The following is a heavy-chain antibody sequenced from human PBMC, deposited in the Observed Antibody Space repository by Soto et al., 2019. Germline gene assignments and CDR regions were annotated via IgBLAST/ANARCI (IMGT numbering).Heavy chain of an antibody. CDR2: ISGSGGST. CDR3: GRGAYGDPVDF. J-gene: IGHJ4*02. Sequence: GGSLRLSCAASGFTFSSYAMSWVRQAPGKGLEWVSAISGSGGSTYYADSVKGRFTISRDNARDTLHLEMNSLRADDTAVYYCGRGAYGDPVDFWGQGTLVTVSS. CDR1: GFTFSSYA. V-gene: IGHV3-23*01. D-gene: IGHD4-17*01.